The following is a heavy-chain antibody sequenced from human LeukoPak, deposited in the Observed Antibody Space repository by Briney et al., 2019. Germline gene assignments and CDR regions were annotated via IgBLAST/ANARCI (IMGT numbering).Heavy chain of an antibody. CDR2: ISLSSSYI. CDR1: GFTFNSYN. V-gene: IGHV3-21*01. CDR3: ARGVVLAGNVDY. D-gene: IGHD6-19*01. J-gene: IGHJ4*02. Sequence: GGSLRLSCAASGFTFNSYNMNWVRQAPGKGLEWVSSISLSSSYIYYADSVKGRFTISRDNAKNSLYLQMNSLRVEDTAVYYCARGVVLAGNVDYWGQGTLVTVSS.